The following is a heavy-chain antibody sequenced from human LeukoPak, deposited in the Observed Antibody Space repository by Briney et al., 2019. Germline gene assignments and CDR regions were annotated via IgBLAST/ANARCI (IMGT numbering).Heavy chain of an antibody. Sequence: GGSLRLSYAASGFTFSNARMSWVRQAPGKGLEWVGRIKRKTDGGTTDYAAPVKGRFTISRDDSKNTLYVQMNSLKTEDTAVYYCTTGPYDYGSGTYYHWGQGTLVTVSS. J-gene: IGHJ4*02. CDR3: TTGPYDYGSGTYYH. CDR1: GFTFSNAR. V-gene: IGHV3-15*01. D-gene: IGHD3-10*01. CDR2: IKRKTDGGTT.